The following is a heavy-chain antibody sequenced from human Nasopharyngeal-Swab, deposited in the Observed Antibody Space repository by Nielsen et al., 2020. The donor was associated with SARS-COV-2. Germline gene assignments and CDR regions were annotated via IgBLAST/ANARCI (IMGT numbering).Heavy chain of an antibody. CDR2: ITDDGSNE. V-gene: IGHV3-30*18. D-gene: IGHD1-26*01. Sequence: GGSLRLSCAASGFSFSTFGMHWVRQAPGKGLEWVAAITDDGSNEYYADSVKDRFTISRDNSKSTLYLQMSTLRTEDAAVYYCAKYLGSGSYQAFCDYWGHGTLVTVSS. CDR1: GFSFSTFG. CDR3: AKYLGSGSYQAFCDY. J-gene: IGHJ4*01.